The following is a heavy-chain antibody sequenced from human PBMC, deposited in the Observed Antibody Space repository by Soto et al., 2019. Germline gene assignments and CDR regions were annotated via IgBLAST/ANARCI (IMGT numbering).Heavy chain of an antibody. V-gene: IGHV5-10-1*01. J-gene: IGHJ3*02. CDR3: ARPYGPLLSTSWHSYALDI. CDR1: AYTFTSYW. D-gene: IGHD2-2*01. CDR2: IDPSDSYT. Sequence: GESLKISCKASAYTFTSYWITWVRQIPGKGLEWMGRIDPSDSYTDYSPSFEGHVTISADKSITTAYLQWSGLRASDTAMYYCARPYGPLLSTSWHSYALDIWGQGTMVTVSS.